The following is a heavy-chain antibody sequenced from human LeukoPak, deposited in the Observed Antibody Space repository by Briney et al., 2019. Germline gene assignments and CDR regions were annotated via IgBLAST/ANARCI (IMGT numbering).Heavy chain of an antibody. Sequence: GGSLRLSCSASGFTFNTLSMHWVRQAPGKGLEWVSAISGSGGSTYYADSVKGRFTISRDNSKNTLYLQMNSLRAEDTAVYYCAKTTEDYGDYYYYYYGMVVWGQGTTVTVSS. J-gene: IGHJ6*02. D-gene: IGHD4-17*01. CDR3: AKTTEDYGDYYYYYYGMVV. CDR2: ISGSGGST. V-gene: IGHV3-23*01. CDR1: GFTFNTLS.